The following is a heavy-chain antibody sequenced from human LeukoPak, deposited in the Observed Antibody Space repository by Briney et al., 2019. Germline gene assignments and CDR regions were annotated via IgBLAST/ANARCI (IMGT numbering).Heavy chain of an antibody. V-gene: IGHV1-2*02. CDR3: ARKHETELAEFDY. Sequence: ASVKVSCKASGYTFTGYYMHWVRQAPGQGLQWMGWINPNSGATNYAQKLQGRVTMTRDTSISTAYMELRSLGSDDTAVYYCARKHETELAEFDYWGQGSLVTVSS. D-gene: IGHD1-14*01. CDR1: GYTFTGYY. CDR2: INPNSGAT. J-gene: IGHJ4*02.